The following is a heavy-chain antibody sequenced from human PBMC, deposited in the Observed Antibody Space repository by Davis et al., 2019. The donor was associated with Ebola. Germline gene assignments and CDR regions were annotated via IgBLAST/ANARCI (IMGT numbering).Heavy chain of an antibody. D-gene: IGHD1-26*01. CDR2: INSDGSST. V-gene: IGHV3-74*01. CDR1: GFTFSDYY. J-gene: IGHJ4*02. Sequence: HTGGSLRLSCAASGFTFSDYYMSWIRQAPGKGLVWVSRINSDGSSTSYADSVKGRFTISRDNAKNTLYLQMNSLRAEDTAVYYCARGLRVWELLPGYWGQGTLVTVSS. CDR3: ARGLRVWELLPGY.